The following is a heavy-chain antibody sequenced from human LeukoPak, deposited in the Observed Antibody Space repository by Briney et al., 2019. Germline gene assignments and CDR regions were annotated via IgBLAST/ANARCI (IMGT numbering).Heavy chain of an antibody. J-gene: IGHJ6*02. Sequence: SETLSLTCTVSGGSISSSSYYWGWIRQSPGKGLEWIGSIYYSGSAYYNPSLKSRVTISVDTSKNQFSLKLSSVTAADTAVYYCARHVAYSYDHYGMDVWGQGTTVTVSS. CDR1: GGSISSSSYY. CDR3: ARHVAYSYDHYGMDV. CDR2: IYYSGSA. V-gene: IGHV4-39*01. D-gene: IGHD5-18*01.